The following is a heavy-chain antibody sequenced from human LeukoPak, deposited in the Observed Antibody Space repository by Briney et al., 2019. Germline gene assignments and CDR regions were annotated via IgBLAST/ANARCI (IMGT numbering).Heavy chain of an antibody. CDR3: ATFDGYCTGTGCYSRGYFDY. CDR2: INQDGSEK. Sequence: PGGSLRLSCAASGFTFSSYWMSWVRQAPGKGLEWVANINQDGSEKYYVDSVKGRFAISRDNAKNSLYLQMNSLRAEDTAVYYCATFDGYCTGTGCYSRGYFDYWGQGTLVTVSS. J-gene: IGHJ4*02. CDR1: GFTFSSYW. D-gene: IGHD2-15*01. V-gene: IGHV3-7*01.